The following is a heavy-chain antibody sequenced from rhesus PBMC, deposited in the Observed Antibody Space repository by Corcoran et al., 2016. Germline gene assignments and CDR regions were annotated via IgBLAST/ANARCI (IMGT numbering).Heavy chain of an antibody. CDR1: GFTFSDNY. D-gene: IGHD4-35*01. Sequence: EVQLVESGGGLVQPGGSLRLSCAASGFTFSDNYLYWVRQAPGKGLEWVGFIRSKAYGGTAEYAASVKGRFTISRDDSKSIAYLQMSSLKTEDTAVYYCTTEAVTSLDHWGQGVLVTVSS. V-gene: IGHV3-184*01. J-gene: IGHJ4*01. CDR2: IRSKAYGGTA. CDR3: TTEAVTSLDH.